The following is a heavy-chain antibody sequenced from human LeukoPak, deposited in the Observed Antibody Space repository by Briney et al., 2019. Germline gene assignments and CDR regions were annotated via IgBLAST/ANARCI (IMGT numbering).Heavy chain of an antibody. CDR3: ARDGGTVANINWFDP. D-gene: IGHD5-12*01. CDR2: IYDTGST. CDR1: GGSISSGGYY. Sequence: SSETLSLTCTVSGGSISSGGYYWSWIRQHPGKGLEWIGYIYDTGSTLYNPSLKSRVTISSDTSKNQFSLKLTSATAADTAVYYCARDGGTVANINWFDPWGQGTLVTVSS. J-gene: IGHJ5*02. V-gene: IGHV4-31*03.